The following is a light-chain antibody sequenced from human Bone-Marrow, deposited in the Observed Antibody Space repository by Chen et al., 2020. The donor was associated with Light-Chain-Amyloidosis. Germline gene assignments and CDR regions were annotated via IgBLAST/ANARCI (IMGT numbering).Light chain of an antibody. Sequence: SLDLTQPPAVSVSPGQTARITCSGDTFPMQYTYWYQRKPGQAPQLVIYKDSQRPSGIPERFSGSSSGTIVTLTISGVQAEDEADYYCQSADSSDTYVIFGGGTKLTVL. V-gene: IGLV3-25*03. CDR1: TFPMQY. CDR3: QSADSSDTYVI. J-gene: IGLJ2*01. CDR2: KDS.